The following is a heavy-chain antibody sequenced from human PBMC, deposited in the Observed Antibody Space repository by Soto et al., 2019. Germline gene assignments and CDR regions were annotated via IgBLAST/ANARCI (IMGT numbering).Heavy chain of an antibody. J-gene: IGHJ4*02. CDR1: GGSISSSSYY. Sequence: SETLSLTCTVSGGSISSSSYYWGWIRQPPGKGLEWIGSLFYRGSTYYNPSLKGRVTISVDTSKRRFSLKLTSVTAADTAVYYCARPLWGGATKDYWGQGTLVTVSS. V-gene: IGHV4-39*01. CDR3: ARPLWGGATKDY. D-gene: IGHD1-26*01. CDR2: LFYRGST.